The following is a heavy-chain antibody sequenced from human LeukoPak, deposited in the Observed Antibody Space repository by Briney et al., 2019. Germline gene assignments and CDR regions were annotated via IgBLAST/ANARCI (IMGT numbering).Heavy chain of an antibody. CDR2: IYPGDSDT. Sequence: GESPKISCQASGYTFAKYWIGWVRQMPGKGLEWMGIIYPGDSDTRYGPSFQGQVTISVDKSINTAYLQWIRLKASDTAMYYCARRFGERLYSNNDAFDSWGQGTLSPSPQ. J-gene: IGHJ4*02. V-gene: IGHV5-51*01. D-gene: IGHD4-11*01. CDR1: GYTFAKYW. CDR3: ARRFGERLYSNNDAFDS.